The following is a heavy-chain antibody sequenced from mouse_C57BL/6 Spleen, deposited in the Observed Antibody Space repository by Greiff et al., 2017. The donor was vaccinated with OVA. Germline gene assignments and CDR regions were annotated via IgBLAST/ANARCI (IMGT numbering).Heavy chain of an antibody. CDR3: ARNWDRSLDY. CDR2: ISRGSSTI. CDR1: GFTFSDYG. V-gene: IGHV5-17*01. D-gene: IGHD4-1*01. J-gene: IGHJ2*01. Sequence: DVMLVESGGGLVKPGGSLKLSCAASGFTFSDYGMHWVRQAPEKGLEWVAYISRGSSTIYYADTVKGRYTISRDNAKNTRFLKMTSMRSEDTAVYYCARNWDRSLDYWGQGTTLTVSS.